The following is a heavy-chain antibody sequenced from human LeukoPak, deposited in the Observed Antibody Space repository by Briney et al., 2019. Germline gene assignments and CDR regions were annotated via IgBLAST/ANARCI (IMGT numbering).Heavy chain of an antibody. CDR2: MDPNSDNT. CDR1: GYTITSYD. CDR3: MSTSNWGSVIFDY. V-gene: IGHV1-8*01. J-gene: IGHJ4*02. Sequence: ASVKVSCKASGYTITSYDIHWVRQATGQGLEWMGWMDPNSDNTVSAQKFQDRVTMTRNTSTDTAYMELRSLRSEDTAVYYCMSTSNWGSVIFDYWGQGTLVTVSS. D-gene: IGHD7-27*01.